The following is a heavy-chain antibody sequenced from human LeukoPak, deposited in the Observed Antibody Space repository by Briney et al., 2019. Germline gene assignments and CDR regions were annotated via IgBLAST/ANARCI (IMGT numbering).Heavy chain of an antibody. Sequence: PSETLSLTCAVYGGSFSGYYWSWIRQPPGKGLEWIGEINHSGGTNYNPSLKSRVTISVDTSKNQFSLKLSSVTAADTAVYCCARVGYYYYYYMDVWGKGTTVTVSS. CDR3: ARVGYYYYYYMDV. J-gene: IGHJ6*03. V-gene: IGHV4-34*01. CDR2: INHSGGT. CDR1: GGSFSGYY.